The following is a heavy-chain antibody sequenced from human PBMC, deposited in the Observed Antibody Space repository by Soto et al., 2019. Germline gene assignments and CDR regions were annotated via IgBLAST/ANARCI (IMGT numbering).Heavy chain of an antibody. CDR2: MSYCDDDN. D-gene: IGHD2-15*01. CDR1: GFTFSTRVMG. Sequence: LRLPGASSGFTFSTRVMGWVRQAPGNGLDGIPDMSYCDDDNFYSTSLQAKLTISNDTSTTQDLLTMTNMDPADTATYYCARAIVGIAARRYSSHSMDVWGQGTPVTVSS. J-gene: IGHJ6*02. CDR3: ARAIVGIAARRYSSHSMDV. V-gene: IGHV2-70*04.